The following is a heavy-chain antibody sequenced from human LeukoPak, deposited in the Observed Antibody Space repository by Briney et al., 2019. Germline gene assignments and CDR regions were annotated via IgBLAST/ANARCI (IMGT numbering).Heavy chain of an antibody. Sequence: GGSLRLSCAASGFTFSSYGMHWVRQAPGKGLEWVAVISYDGSNKYYADSVKGRFTISRDNSKNTLYLQMNSLRAEDTAVYYCAKDRGGAFDYWGQGTLVTVSS. CDR3: AKDRGGAFDY. D-gene: IGHD3-16*01. CDR2: ISYDGSNK. CDR1: GFTFSSYG. V-gene: IGHV3-30*18. J-gene: IGHJ4*02.